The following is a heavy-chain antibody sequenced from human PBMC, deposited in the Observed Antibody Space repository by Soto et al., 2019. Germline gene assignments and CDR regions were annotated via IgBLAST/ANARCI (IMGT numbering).Heavy chain of an antibody. CDR3: ARRYDYDSSGHTLYGMDV. CDR1: GGTFSSYA. J-gene: IGHJ6*02. V-gene: IGHV1-69*13. CDR2: IIPIFGTA. D-gene: IGHD3-22*01. Sequence: SVKVSFKASGGTFSSYAISWVRQAPGQGLEWMGGIIPIFGTANYAQKFQGRVTITADESTSTAYMELSSLRSEDTAVYYCARRYDYDSSGHTLYGMDVWGQGTTVTVSS.